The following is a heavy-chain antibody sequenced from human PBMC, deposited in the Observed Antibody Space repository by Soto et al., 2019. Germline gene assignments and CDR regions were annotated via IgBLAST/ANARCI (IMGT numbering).Heavy chain of an antibody. Sequence: PGGSLRLSCAASGFTFSSYYINWVRQAPGKGLEWVSSISSSGSYIYYADSVKGRFTISRDNAKNSLYLQMNSLRVEDTAVYYFARGDVGAAGVDYWGQGTLVTVS. J-gene: IGHJ4*02. CDR3: ARGDVGAAGVDY. CDR2: ISSSGSYI. D-gene: IGHD6-13*01. V-gene: IGHV3-21*01. CDR1: GFTFSSYY.